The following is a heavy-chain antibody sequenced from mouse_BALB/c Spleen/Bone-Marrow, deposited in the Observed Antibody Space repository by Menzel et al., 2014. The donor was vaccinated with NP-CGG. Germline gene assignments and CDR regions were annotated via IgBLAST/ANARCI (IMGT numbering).Heavy chain of an antibody. CDR1: GFTFTDYY. CDR2: IRNKAYGYTT. CDR3: ARFPMDY. V-gene: IGHV7-3*02. J-gene: IGHJ4*01. Sequence: EVQGVESGGGLVQPGGSLRLSCTTSGFTFTDYYMSWVRQPPGKALGWLAFIRNKAYGYTTEYSASVRGRLTISRDNSQSILYLQMNTLRAEDSATYYCARFPMDYWGQGTSVTVSS.